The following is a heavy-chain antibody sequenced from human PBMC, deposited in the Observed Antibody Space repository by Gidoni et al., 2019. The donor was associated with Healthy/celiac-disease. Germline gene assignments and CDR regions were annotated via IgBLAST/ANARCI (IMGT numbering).Heavy chain of an antibody. J-gene: IGHJ6*03. D-gene: IGHD6-13*01. CDR3: AKKGANIAAYYMDV. CDR1: GFTFSSYA. CDR2: IRGSGGST. Sequence: EVQLLESGGGLVQPGGSLRLSCSASGFTFSSYAMSWVRQAPGKGLEWVSAIRGSGGSTYYADSVKGRFTISRDNSKNTLYLQMNSLRAEETAVYYCAKKGANIAAYYMDVWGKGTTVTVSS. V-gene: IGHV3-23*01.